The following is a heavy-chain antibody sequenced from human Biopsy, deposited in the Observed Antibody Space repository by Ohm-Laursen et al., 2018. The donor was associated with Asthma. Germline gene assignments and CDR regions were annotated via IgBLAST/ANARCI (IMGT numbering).Heavy chain of an antibody. CDR2: LIPVLGTP. D-gene: IGHD5-12*01. CDR3: ARGYSGSDRIVYYYSGLEV. V-gene: IGHV1-69*13. Sequence: SVKVSCKASGGTFSSYAISWVRQAPGQGLEWMGGLIPVLGTPDHAQMFEGRVTITADESTSTAYMELSSLSSEDTAVYYCARGYSGSDRIVYYYSGLEVWGRGTRVAVSS. J-gene: IGHJ6*02. CDR1: GGTFSSYA.